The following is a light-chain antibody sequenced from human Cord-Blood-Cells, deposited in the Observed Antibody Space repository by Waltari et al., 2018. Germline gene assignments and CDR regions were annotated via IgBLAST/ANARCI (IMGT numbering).Light chain of an antibody. V-gene: IGLV2-14*03. CDR3: SSYTSSSTLV. J-gene: IGLJ2*01. Sequence: QSALTQPASVSGSPGQSITISCPGTSSDVGGYNYVSWYQHHPGKAPKLMIYDVSKRPSGVSNRFSGSKSGNTASLTISGLQAEDEADYYCSSYTSSSTLVFGGGTKLTVL. CDR1: SSDVGGYNY. CDR2: DVS.